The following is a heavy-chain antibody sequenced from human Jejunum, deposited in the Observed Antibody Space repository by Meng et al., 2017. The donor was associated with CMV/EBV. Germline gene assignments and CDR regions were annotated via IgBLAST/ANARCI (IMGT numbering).Heavy chain of an antibody. J-gene: IGHJ5*02. Sequence: SGVTFSSYWLHWVRQAPGKGLVWVSRINTDGTTISYADSVTGRFTVSRDNSKNTLYLQMNSLRAEDTAVYYCARDAADSSSPVWFDPWGQGTLVTVSS. CDR2: INTDGTTI. V-gene: IGHV3-74*01. D-gene: IGHD6-13*01. CDR1: GVTFSSYW. CDR3: ARDAADSSSPVWFDP.